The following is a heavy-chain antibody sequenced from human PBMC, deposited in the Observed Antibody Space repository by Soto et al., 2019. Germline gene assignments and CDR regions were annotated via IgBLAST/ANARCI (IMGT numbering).Heavy chain of an antibody. CDR2: IIPIFGTA. V-gene: IGHV1-69*13. CDR3: ARDAGYVSPSFYFDY. CDR1: GGTFSSYA. Sequence: GASVKVPCKASGGTFSSYAISWVRPAPGQGLEWMGGIIPIFGTANYAQKFQGRVTITADESTSTAYMELSSLRSEDTAVYYCARDAGYVSPSFYFDYWGQGTLVTVSS. J-gene: IGHJ4*02. D-gene: IGHD5-12*01.